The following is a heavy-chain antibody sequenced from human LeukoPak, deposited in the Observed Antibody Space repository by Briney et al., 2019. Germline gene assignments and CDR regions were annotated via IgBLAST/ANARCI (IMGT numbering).Heavy chain of an antibody. J-gene: IGHJ5*02. D-gene: IGHD3-10*01. Sequence: SETLSLTCTVSGGFISSYYWSWIRQPPGKGLEWIGYIYYSGSTNYHPSLKSRVTISVDTSKNQFSLKLSSVTAADTAVYYCARGSYGSGSYYNVYWFDPWGQGTLVTVSS. CDR3: ARGSYGSGSYYNVYWFDP. V-gene: IGHV4-59*01. CDR2: IYYSGST. CDR1: GGFISSYY.